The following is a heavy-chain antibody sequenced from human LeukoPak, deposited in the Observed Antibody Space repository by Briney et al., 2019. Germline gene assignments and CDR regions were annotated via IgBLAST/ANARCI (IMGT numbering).Heavy chain of an antibody. D-gene: IGHD2-15*01. CDR1: GGSVSSGSYY. J-gene: IGHJ4*02. Sequence: KPSETLSLTCTVSGGSVSSGSYYWSWIRQPPGKGLEWIGYIYYSGSTNYNPSLKSRVTMSLDTSKNQFSLKLSSVTAADTAVYHCARDSGSNFDYWGQGTLVTVSS. V-gene: IGHV4-61*01. CDR3: ARDSGSNFDY. CDR2: IYYSGST.